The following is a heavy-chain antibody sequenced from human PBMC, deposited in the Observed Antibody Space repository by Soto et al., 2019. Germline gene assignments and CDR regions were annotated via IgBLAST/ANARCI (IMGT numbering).Heavy chain of an antibody. J-gene: IGHJ4*02. CDR2: ISSSGSTI. CDR1: GFTFSSYE. V-gene: IGHV3-48*03. Sequence: EVQLVESGGGLVQPGGSLRLSCAASGFTFSSYERNWVRQAPGKGLEWVSYISSSGSTIYYADSVKGRFTISRDNAKNSLYLQMNSLRAEDTAVYYCARGTGGYDSDYFDYWGQGTLVTVSS. CDR3: ARGTGGYDSDYFDY. D-gene: IGHD5-12*01.